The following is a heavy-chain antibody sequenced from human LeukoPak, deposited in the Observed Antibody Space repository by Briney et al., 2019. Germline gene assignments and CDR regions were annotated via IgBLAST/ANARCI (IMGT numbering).Heavy chain of an antibody. CDR3: AKDSSSSWYNAFDN. D-gene: IGHD6-13*01. CDR2: ISSSSSYI. J-gene: IGHJ3*02. CDR1: GYTFSSYS. V-gene: IGHV3-21*01. Sequence: PGGSLRLSCAASGYTFSSYSMNWVRQAPGKGLEWVSSISSSSSYIYYADSVKGRFTISRDNAKNSLYLQMNSLRAEDTAVYYCAKDSSSSWYNAFDNWGQGTMVTVSS.